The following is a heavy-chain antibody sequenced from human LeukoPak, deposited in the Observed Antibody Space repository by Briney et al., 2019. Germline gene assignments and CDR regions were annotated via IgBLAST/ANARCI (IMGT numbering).Heavy chain of an antibody. CDR2: IYSSGST. D-gene: IGHD6-25*01. J-gene: IGHJ4*01. CDR1: GGSFSGYY. CDR3: AKSGGYGLIDY. Sequence: SETLSLTCAVYGGSFSGYYWSWIRQPPGKGLEWIGSIYSSGSTYYNSSLKSRVTISIDTSKNQVSLKMSSVTAADTAVYYCAKSGGYGLIDYWGQGTLVTVSS. V-gene: IGHV4-59*05.